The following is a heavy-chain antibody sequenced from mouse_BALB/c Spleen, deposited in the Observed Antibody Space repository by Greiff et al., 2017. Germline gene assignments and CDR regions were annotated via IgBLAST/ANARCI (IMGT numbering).Heavy chain of an antibody. J-gene: IGHJ4*01. Sequence: EVKVEESGGGLVKPGGSLKLSCAASGFTFSSYAMSWVRQSPEKRLEWVAEISSGGSYTYYPDTVTGRFTISRDNAKNTLYLEMSSLRSEDTAMYYCARDGNYDYAMDYWGQGTSVTVSS. CDR2: ISSGGSYT. D-gene: IGHD2-4*01. CDR1: GFTFSSYA. V-gene: IGHV5-9-4*01. CDR3: ARDGNYDYAMDY.